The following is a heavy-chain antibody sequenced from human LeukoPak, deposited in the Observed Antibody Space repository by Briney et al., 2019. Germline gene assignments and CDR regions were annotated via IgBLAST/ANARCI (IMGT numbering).Heavy chain of an antibody. D-gene: IGHD6-13*01. Sequence: GGSLRLSCAASGFTFSSYGMHWVRQAPGKGLEWVAVIWYDGSNKYYADSVKGRFTISRDNSMNTLYLQMNSLRAEDTAVYYCARERRSSWYPYDAFDIWGQGTMVTVSS. CDR3: ARERRSSWYPYDAFDI. CDR2: IWYDGSNK. J-gene: IGHJ3*02. CDR1: GFTFSSYG. V-gene: IGHV3-33*01.